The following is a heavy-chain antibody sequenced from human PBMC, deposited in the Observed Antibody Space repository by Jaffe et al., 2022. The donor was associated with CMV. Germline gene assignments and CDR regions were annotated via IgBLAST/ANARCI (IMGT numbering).Heavy chain of an antibody. Sequence: QVQLVQSGAEVKKPGSSVKVSCKASGGTFSSYAISWVRQAPGQGLEWMGGIIPIFGTANYAQKFQGRVTITADESTSTAYMELSSLRSEDTAVYYCAREFTYCSSTSCSLYRGGYYYYYGMDVWGQGTTVTVSS. D-gene: IGHD2-2*01. CDR3: AREFTYCSSTSCSLYRGGYYYYYGMDV. CDR1: GGTFSSYA. CDR2: IIPIFGTA. V-gene: IGHV1-69*01. J-gene: IGHJ6*02.